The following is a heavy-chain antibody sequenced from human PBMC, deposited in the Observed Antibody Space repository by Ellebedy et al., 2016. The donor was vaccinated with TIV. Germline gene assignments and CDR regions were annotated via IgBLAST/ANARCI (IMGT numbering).Heavy chain of an antibody. J-gene: IGHJ4*02. Sequence: MPSEILSLTCTVSGGSISSGGYYWSWLRQHPGKGLEWIGYIYYSGSTYYNPSLKSRVTISVDTSKNQFSLKLSSVTAADTAVYYCARVGYYDSSGKEGEREGLPHEIDYWGQGTLVTVSS. V-gene: IGHV4-31*03. CDR3: ARVGYYDSSGKEGEREGLPHEIDY. CDR1: GGSISSGGYY. D-gene: IGHD3-22*01. CDR2: IYYSGST.